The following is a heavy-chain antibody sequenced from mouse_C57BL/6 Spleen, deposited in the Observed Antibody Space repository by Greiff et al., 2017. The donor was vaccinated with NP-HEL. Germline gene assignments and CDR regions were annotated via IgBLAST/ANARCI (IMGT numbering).Heavy chain of an antibody. CDR3: ARGDSNYPFAY. CDR1: GYTFTSYW. V-gene: IGHV1-55*01. Sequence: VQLQESGAELVKPGASVKMSCKASGYTFTSYWITWVKQRPGQGLEWIGDIYPGSGSTNYNEKFKSKATLTVDTSSSTAYMQLSSLTSEDSAVYYCARGDSNYPFAYWGQGTLVTVSA. CDR2: IYPGSGST. J-gene: IGHJ3*01. D-gene: IGHD2-5*01.